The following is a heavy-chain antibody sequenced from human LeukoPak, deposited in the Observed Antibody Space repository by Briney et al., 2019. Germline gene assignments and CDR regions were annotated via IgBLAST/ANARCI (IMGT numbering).Heavy chain of an antibody. CDR3: ARHQSTFGVVSGGMDV. CDR2: IYYSEST. V-gene: IGHV4-59*08. D-gene: IGHD3-16*01. Sequence: PSETLSLTCTVSGGSISGYYWSWIRQPPGKGLEWIGFIYYSESTNYTPSLKSRVTISADTSKNQFSLNLSSVIAADTAVYYCARHQSTFGVVSGGMDVWGQGTTVTVSS. CDR1: GGSISGYY. J-gene: IGHJ6*02.